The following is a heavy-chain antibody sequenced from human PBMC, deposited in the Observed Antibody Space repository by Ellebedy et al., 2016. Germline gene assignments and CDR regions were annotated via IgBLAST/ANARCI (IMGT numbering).Heavy chain of an antibody. CDR1: RYTLTELS. J-gene: IGHJ4*02. D-gene: IGHD3-10*01. Sequence: ASVKVSXKVSRYTLTELSMHWVRQAPGKGLEWMGGFDPEDGETIYAQKFQGRVTMTEDTSTDTAYMELSSLRSEDTAVYYCARRRIGSGSYAPFDYWGQGTLVTVSS. CDR3: ARRRIGSGSYAPFDY. CDR2: FDPEDGET. V-gene: IGHV1-24*01.